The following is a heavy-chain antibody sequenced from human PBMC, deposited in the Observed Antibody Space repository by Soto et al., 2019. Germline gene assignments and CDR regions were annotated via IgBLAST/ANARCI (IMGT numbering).Heavy chain of an antibody. V-gene: IGHV1-18*01. Sequence: GASVKVSCKASGYTFTSYGISWVRQAPGQGLEWMGWISAYNGNTNYAQKFRGRVTMTTDTSTTTAYMQLRTLRSDDTAVYFCARGPRVFANSGYYPGYIDYWGQGIMVTVSS. J-gene: IGHJ4*02. D-gene: IGHD3-3*01. CDR2: ISAYNGNT. CDR3: ARGPRVFANSGYYPGYIDY. CDR1: GYTFTSYG.